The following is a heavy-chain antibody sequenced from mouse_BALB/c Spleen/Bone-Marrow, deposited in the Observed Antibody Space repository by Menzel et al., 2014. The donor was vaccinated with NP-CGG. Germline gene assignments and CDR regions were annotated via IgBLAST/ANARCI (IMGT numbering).Heavy chain of an antibody. CDR1: GFAFSSYD. CDR3: ARQSRAWFAY. CDR2: ISSGGGST. J-gene: IGHJ3*01. V-gene: IGHV5-12-1*01. D-gene: IGHD1-1*01. Sequence: DVMLVESGGGLVKPGGSLKLSCAASGFAFSSYDMSWVRQTPEKRLEWVAYISSGGGSTYYPDTVKGRFTISRDNAKNTLYLQMSSLKSGDTAMYYCARQSRAWFAYWGQGTLVTVSA.